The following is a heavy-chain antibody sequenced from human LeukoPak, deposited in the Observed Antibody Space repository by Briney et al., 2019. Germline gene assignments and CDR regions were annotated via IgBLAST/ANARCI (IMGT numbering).Heavy chain of an antibody. CDR3: AHQRRGVAVAPPGTFDY. CDR1: GGTFSSYA. D-gene: IGHD6-19*01. Sequence: SVKVSCKASGGTFSSYAISWVRQAPGQRLEWMGGIIPIFGTANYAQKFQGRVTITADKSTSTANMELSSLRSEDTAVYYCAHQRRGVAVAPPGTFDYWGQGTLVTVSS. CDR2: IIPIFGTA. J-gene: IGHJ4*02. V-gene: IGHV1-69*06.